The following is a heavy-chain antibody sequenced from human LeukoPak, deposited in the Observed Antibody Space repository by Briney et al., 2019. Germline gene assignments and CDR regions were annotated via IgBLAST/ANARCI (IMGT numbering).Heavy chain of an antibody. Sequence: GGSMRLSCAASGFTFSDYYMSWIRQAPGKGLEWVSYISSSSSYTNYADSVKGRFTISGDNAENSLYLQMNSLRAEDTAVYYCARAVSTVTTFDYWGQGTLVTVSS. V-gene: IGHV3-11*06. J-gene: IGHJ4*02. CDR2: ISSSSSYT. D-gene: IGHD4-17*01. CDR1: GFTFSDYY. CDR3: ARAVSTVTTFDY.